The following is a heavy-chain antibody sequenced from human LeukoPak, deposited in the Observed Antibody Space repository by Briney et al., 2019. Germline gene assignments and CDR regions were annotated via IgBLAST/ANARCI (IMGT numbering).Heavy chain of an antibody. V-gene: IGHV3-53*01. CDR2: IYSGGDT. Sequence: KPGGSLRLSCTASGLTVSSNYMTWVRPAPGKGLEWVSLIYSGGDTYYADSVKGRFTISRDNSKNTLYLQMNSLRAEDTAVYYCARVVVGLTYYFDYWGQGTLVTVSS. J-gene: IGHJ4*02. D-gene: IGHD1-26*01. CDR1: GLTVSSNY. CDR3: ARVVVGLTYYFDY.